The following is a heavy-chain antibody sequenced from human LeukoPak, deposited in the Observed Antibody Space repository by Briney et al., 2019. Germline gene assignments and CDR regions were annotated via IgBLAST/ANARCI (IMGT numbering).Heavy chain of an antibody. Sequence: SETLSLTCTVSGGSISSSSYYWGWIRQPPGKGLEWIGSIYYSGSTYYNPSLKSRVTISVDTSKNQFSLKLSSVTAADTAVYYCARVWIAVIPAPYFDYWGQGTLVTVSS. J-gene: IGHJ4*02. CDR3: ARVWIAVIPAPYFDY. V-gene: IGHV4-39*07. D-gene: IGHD3-3*01. CDR1: GGSISSSSYY. CDR2: IYYSGST.